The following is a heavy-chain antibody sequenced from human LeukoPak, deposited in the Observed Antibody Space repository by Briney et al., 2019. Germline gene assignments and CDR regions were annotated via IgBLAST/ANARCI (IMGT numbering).Heavy chain of an antibody. J-gene: IGHJ4*02. CDR2: IYYSGGS. Sequence: SETVSLTCTVSGDSVRSYYWSWIRQSPGKGLEWIGYIYYSGGSKYSPSLKSRVSVSADTSQNQVSLTLTSVTAADTAVYYCSRGGERGFSYGFETWGQGTLVTVSS. CDR1: GDSVRSYY. D-gene: IGHD5-18*01. CDR3: SRGGERGFSYGFET. V-gene: IGHV4-59*02.